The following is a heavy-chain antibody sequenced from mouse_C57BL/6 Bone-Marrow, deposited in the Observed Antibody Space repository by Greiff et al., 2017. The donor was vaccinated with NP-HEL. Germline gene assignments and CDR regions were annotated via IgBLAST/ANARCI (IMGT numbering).Heavy chain of an antibody. D-gene: IGHD1-1*01. CDR1: GYTFTNYW. Sequence: VKLMESGAELVRPGTSVKMSCKASGYTFTNYWIGWAKQRPGHGLEWIGDIYPGGGYTNYNEKFKGKATLTADKSSSTAYMQFSSLTSEDSAIYYCARSDYGSYYFDYWGQGTTLTVSS. J-gene: IGHJ2*01. V-gene: IGHV1-63*01. CDR2: IYPGGGYT. CDR3: ARSDYGSYYFDY.